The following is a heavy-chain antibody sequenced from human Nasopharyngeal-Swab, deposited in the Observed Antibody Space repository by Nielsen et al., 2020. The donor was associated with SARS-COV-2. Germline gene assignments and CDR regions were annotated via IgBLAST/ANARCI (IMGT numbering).Heavy chain of an antibody. D-gene: IGHD3-22*01. V-gene: IGHV4-31*03. CDR2: IYYSGGT. J-gene: IGHJ4*02. Sequence: SETLSLTCTVSGGSISSGGYYWSWIRQHPGKGLEWIGYIYYSGGTYYNPSLKSRVTISVDTSKNQFSLKLSSVTAADTAVYYCARSSITMIVVVTHFDYWGQGTLVTVSS. CDR1: GGSISSGGYY. CDR3: ARSSITMIVVVTHFDY.